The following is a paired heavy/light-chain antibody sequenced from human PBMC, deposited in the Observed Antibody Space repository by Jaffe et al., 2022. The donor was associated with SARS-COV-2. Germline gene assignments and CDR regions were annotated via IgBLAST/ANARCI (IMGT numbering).Light chain of an antibody. CDR2: GKN. J-gene: IGLJ3*02. Sequence: SSELTQDPAVSVALGQTVRITCQGDGLRSYFATWYQQKPGQAPVLVIYGKNSRPSGIPDRFSASSSGSTASLTITGAQAEDEADYYCMSRDSSGDYWLFGGGTRLAVL. CDR3: MSRDSSGDYWL. V-gene: IGLV3-19*01. CDR1: GLRSYF.
Heavy chain of an antibody. V-gene: IGHV4-61*08. J-gene: IGHJ3*02. CDR1: GGSVSSAGYY. D-gene: IGHD3-9*01. CDR2: IYYTGST. Sequence: QVQLQESGPGLVKPSETLSLTCTVSGGSVSSAGYYWSWIRQPPGKGLEYIGYIYYTGSTTYNPSLKSRVTISVDTSKNQFSLRLSSVTTADTAVYFCARVSYDLFTGYAFDIWGLGTMVTVSS. CDR3: ARVSYDLFTGYAFDI.